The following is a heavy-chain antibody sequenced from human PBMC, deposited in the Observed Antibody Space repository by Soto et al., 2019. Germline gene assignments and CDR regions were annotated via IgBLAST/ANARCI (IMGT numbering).Heavy chain of an antibody. CDR2: IYYSGST. D-gene: IGHD3-3*01. V-gene: IGHV4-30-4*02. CDR3: ARTRDFWSGNDAFDI. J-gene: IGHJ3*02. CDR1: GGSISSGDYY. Sequence: SETLSLTCTVSGGSISSGDYYWSWIRQPPGKGLELIGYIYYSGSTYYNPSLKSRVSISVDTSKNQISLTLNSVTAADTAVYYCARTRDFWSGNDAFDIWGQGTMVT.